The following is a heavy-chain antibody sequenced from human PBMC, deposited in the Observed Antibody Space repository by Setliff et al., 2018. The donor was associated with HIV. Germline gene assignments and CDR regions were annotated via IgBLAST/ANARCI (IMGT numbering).Heavy chain of an antibody. CDR2: ISHDGRNT. V-gene: IGHV3-30*03. J-gene: IGHJ5*02. CDR1: GFTFSSDA. D-gene: IGHD3-22*01. Sequence: GGSLRLSCAASGFTFSSDAMHWVRQAPGKGLEWVAVISHDGRNTYYVDSVKGRFTVARDYSKNTLYLQMNSLRAEDTAVYYAAPLDYYYDSSGYSRPWGQGTLVTVSS. CDR3: APLDYYYDSSGYSRP.